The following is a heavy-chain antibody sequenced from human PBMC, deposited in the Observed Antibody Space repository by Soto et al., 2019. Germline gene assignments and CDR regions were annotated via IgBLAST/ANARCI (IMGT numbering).Heavy chain of an antibody. J-gene: IGHJ3*01. CDR1: GFTFSTYA. V-gene: IGHV3-23*01. D-gene: IGHD4-17*01. CDR2: ISGSGSDT. CDR3: AHPRGYGVFDAYDF. Sequence: GGSLRLSCAASGFTFSTYARSWVRQAPGKGLEWVSAISGSGSDTYHADSVKGRFTISRDNSISTLYLQMNSLRTEDTAVYYCAHPRGYGVFDAYDFWGQGAMVTVSS.